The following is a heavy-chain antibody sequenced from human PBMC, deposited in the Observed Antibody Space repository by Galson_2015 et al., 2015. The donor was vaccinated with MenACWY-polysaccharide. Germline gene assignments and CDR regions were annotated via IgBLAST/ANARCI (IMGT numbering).Heavy chain of an antibody. D-gene: IGHD5-24*01. CDR1: GFSFSTCA. V-gene: IGHV3-7*01. CDR2: IKEDGSDK. Sequence: SLRLSCAASGFSFSTCAMRWVRQAPGKGLEWLANIKEDGSDKYYADSVKGRFTISRDNAKNSLYLHMNSLRVEDAAVYYCARDKGWLQFDYWGQGTLVTVSS. CDR3: ARDKGWLQFDY. J-gene: IGHJ4*02.